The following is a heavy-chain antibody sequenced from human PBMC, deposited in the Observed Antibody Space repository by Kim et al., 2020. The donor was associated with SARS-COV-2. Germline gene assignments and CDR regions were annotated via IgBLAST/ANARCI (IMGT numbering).Heavy chain of an antibody. CDR3: ARGSVDIRFEP. V-gene: IGHV4-59*12. CDR1: GGSITSDY. D-gene: IGHD5-12*01. CDR2: IYYTGSA. J-gene: IGHJ5*02. Sequence: SETLSLTCTVSGGSITSDYWSWIRQPPGKGLEWIGYIYYTGSANYHPSLKSRVTMSVDTSKNQFTLKVTSVTAADTAVYYCARGSVDIRFEPWGQGTLVTVSS.